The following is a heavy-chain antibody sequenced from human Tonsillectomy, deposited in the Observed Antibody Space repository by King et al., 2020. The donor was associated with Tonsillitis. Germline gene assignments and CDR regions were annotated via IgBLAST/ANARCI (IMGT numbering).Heavy chain of an antibody. Sequence: VQLVESGGGLVQPGRSLRLSCAASGFTFDDYAMHWVRQAPGKGLEWVSGISWNSGNINYADSVKGRFTISRDNAKNSLYLQMSSLKAEDTALYYCAKGGGSGSYYDDYYYYMDVWGKGTTVTVSS. V-gene: IGHV3-9*01. D-gene: IGHD1-26*01. J-gene: IGHJ6*03. CDR2: ISWNSGNI. CDR1: GFTFDDYA. CDR3: AKGGGSGSYYDDYYYYMDV.